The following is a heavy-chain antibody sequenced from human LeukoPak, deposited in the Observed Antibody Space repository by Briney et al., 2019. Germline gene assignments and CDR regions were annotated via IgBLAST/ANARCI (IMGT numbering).Heavy chain of an antibody. Sequence: GGSLRLSCAASGFSFSMFSMNWVRQAPGKGLEWVLSISTTSSVTDYAESVKGRFTVSRDNAKSLLYLQMNSLRAEDTGLYYCAREMSGSGRNYWGQGTPVIVSS. V-gene: IGHV3-21*01. CDR2: ISTTSSVT. CDR1: GFSFSMFS. D-gene: IGHD3-10*01. J-gene: IGHJ4*02. CDR3: AREMSGSGRNY.